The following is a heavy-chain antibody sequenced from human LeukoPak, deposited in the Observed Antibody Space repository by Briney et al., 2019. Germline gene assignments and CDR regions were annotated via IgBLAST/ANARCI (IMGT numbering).Heavy chain of an antibody. J-gene: IGHJ4*02. V-gene: IGHV4-59*01. CDR2: IYYTGST. CDR1: GGSISSYY. CDR3: ASGYYDSSGYYYAAQGY. Sequence: PSETLSLTCTVSGGSISSYYWSWIRQPPRKGLECIGYIYYTGSTNYNPSLKSRVTISVDTSKNQFSLKLSSVTAADTAVYYCASGYYDSSGYYYAAQGYWGQGTLVTVSS. D-gene: IGHD3-22*01.